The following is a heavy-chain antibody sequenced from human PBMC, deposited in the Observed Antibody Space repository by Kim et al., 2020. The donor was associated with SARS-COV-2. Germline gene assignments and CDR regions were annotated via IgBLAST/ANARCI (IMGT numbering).Heavy chain of an antibody. CDR2: ISGSGGNT. J-gene: IGHJ2*01. CDR1: EFTFSSYG. D-gene: IGHD3-9*01. Sequence: GGSLRLSCAASEFTFSSYGMSWVRQAPGKGLEWVSAISGSGGNTYYADSVKGRFTISRDNSKNTLYVQMNSLRAEDTAVYYCAKLHYDILTGRLKYFDLWGRGTLVTVSS. V-gene: IGHV3-23*01. CDR3: AKLHYDILTGRLKYFDL.